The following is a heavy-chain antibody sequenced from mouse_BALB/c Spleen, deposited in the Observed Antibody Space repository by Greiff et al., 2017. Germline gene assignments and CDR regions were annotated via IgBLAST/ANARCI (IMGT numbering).Heavy chain of an antibody. CDR1: GFTFSSYA. CDR3: ARESYDCGVGGMDY. Sequence: EVMLVESGGGLVKPGGSLKLSCAASGFTFSSYAMSWVRQSPEKRLEWVAEISSGGSYTYYPDTVTGRFTISRDNAKNTLYLEMSSLRSEDTAMYYCARESYDCGVGGMDYWGQGTSVTVSS. J-gene: IGHJ4*01. D-gene: IGHD2-4*01. CDR2: ISSGGSYT. V-gene: IGHV5-9-4*01.